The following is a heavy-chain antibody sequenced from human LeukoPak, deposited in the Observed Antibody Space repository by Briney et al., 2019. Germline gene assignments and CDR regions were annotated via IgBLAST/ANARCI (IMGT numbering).Heavy chain of an antibody. CDR2: INPNSGGT. Sequence: SVKVSFKASGYTFTGYYMHWVRQAPGQGLEWMGWINPNSGGTNYAQKFRGRVTMNRDTSISTAYMELSRLRSDDTDVYYCPTLWSTGAFDIWGQGKMVTVSS. CDR3: PTLWSTGAFDI. CDR1: GYTFTGYY. D-gene: IGHD5-18*01. J-gene: IGHJ3*02. V-gene: IGHV1-2*02.